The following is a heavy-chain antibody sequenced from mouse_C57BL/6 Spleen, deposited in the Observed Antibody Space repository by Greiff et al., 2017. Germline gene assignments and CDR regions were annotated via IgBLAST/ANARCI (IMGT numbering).Heavy chain of an antibody. CDR2: ISYSGST. D-gene: IGHD2-5*01. V-gene: IGHV3-8*01. CDR1: GYSITSDY. Sequence: EVMLVESGPGLAKPSQTLSLTCSVTGYSITSDYWNWIRKFPGNKLEYMGYISYSGSTYYNPSLKSRISITRDTSKNQYYLQLNSVTTEDTATYYCARYNYSNNGAMDYWGQGTTVTVST. CDR3: ARYNYSNNGAMDY. J-gene: IGHJ4*01.